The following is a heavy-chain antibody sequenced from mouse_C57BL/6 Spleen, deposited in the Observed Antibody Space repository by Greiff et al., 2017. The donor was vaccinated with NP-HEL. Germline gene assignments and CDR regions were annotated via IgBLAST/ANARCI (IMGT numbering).Heavy chain of an antibody. Sequence: QVQLQQSGPELVKPGASVKISCKASGYAFSSSWMNWVKPRPGKGLEWIGRIYPGDGDTNYNETFKGKATLTADKSSSTAYMQLSSLTSEDSAVYFCARAPYYYGSKKDWDYAMDYWGQGTSVTVSS. CDR3: ARAPYYYGSKKDWDYAMDY. CDR1: GYAFSSSW. CDR2: IYPGDGDT. D-gene: IGHD1-1*01. V-gene: IGHV1-82*01. J-gene: IGHJ4*01.